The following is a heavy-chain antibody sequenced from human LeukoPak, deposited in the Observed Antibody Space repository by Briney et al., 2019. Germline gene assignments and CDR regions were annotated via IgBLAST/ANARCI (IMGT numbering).Heavy chain of an antibody. V-gene: IGHV3-66*01. CDR3: ARDRKYFYYGMDV. J-gene: IGHJ6*02. CDR2: IYSGNRT. Sequence: HPGGSLRLSCAASGFSVSDNYMNWVRQAPGKGLEWVSVIYSGNRTYYSDSVKGRFTISTDSSKNTVYPQMKSLRVEDTAVYYCARDRKYFYYGMDVWGHGTTVTVSS. CDR1: GFSVSDNY. D-gene: IGHD1-14*01.